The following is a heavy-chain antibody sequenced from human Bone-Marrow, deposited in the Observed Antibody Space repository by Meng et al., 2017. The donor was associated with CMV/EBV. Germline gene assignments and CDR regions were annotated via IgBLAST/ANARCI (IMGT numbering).Heavy chain of an antibody. CDR3: AKNWGGWYWYFAL. D-gene: IGHD3-16*01. V-gene: IGHV3-23*01. J-gene: IGHJ2*01. CDR1: GFTFSSYA. Sequence: GESLKISCAASGFTFSSYAMSWVRQAPGKGLEWVSAISGSGGSTYYADSVKGRFTISRDNSKNTLYLQMNSLRAEDTAVYYCAKNWGGWYWYFALWGRGTLVNVSS. CDR2: ISGSGGST.